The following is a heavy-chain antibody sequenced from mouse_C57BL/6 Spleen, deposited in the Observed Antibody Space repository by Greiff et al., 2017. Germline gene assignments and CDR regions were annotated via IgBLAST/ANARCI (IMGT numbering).Heavy chain of an antibody. V-gene: IGHV5-17*01. CDR2: ISSGSSTI. CDR1: GFTFSDYG. Sequence: EVKVVESGGGLVKPGGSLKLSCAASGFTFSDYGMHWVRQAPEKGLEWVAYISSGSSTIYYADPVKGRFTISRDNAKNTLFLQMTSLRSEDTAMYYCAKGKAGTWYFDVWGTGTTVTVSS. D-gene: IGHD4-1*01. CDR3: AKGKAGTWYFDV. J-gene: IGHJ1*03.